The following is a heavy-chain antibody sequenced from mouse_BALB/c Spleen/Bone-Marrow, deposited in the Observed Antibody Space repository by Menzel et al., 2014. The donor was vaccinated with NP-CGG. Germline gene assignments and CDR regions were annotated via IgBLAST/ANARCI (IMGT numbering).Heavy chain of an antibody. CDR1: GFTFSSFG. J-gene: IGHJ3*01. CDR3: AREYGNCWFAY. CDR2: ISSGSSTI. Sequence: EVQVVESGGGLVQPGGSRKLSCAASGFTFSSFGMHWVRQAPEKGLEWVACISSGSSTIYYADTVKGRFTISRDNPKNTLFLQMTSLRSEDTAMYYCAREYGNCWFAYWGQGTLVTVSA. V-gene: IGHV5-17*02. D-gene: IGHD2-10*02.